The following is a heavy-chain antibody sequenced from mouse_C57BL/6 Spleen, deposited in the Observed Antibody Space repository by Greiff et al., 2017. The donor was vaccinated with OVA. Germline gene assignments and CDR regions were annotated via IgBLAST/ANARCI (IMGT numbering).Heavy chain of an antibody. CDR3: ARHEDRPSSYYGSSDDAMDY. J-gene: IGHJ4*01. V-gene: IGHV1-62-2*01. CDR1: GYTFTEYT. D-gene: IGHD1-1*01. Sequence: QVQLQQSGAELVKPGASVKLSCKASGYTFTEYTIHWVKQRSGQGLEWIGWFYPGSGSIKYNEKFKDKATLTADKSSSTVYMELSRLTSEDSAVYFCARHEDRPSSYYGSSDDAMDYWGQGTSVTVSS. CDR2: FYPGSGSI.